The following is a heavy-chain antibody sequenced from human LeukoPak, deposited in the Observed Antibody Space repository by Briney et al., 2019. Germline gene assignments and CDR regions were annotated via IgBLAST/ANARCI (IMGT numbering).Heavy chain of an antibody. D-gene: IGHD1-1*01. Sequence: TSETLSLTCTVSGGSISSGGYYWSWIRQHPGKGLEWIGYIYYSGSTYYNPSLKSRVTISVDTSKNQFSLKLSSVTAADTAVYYCARGPPKIRPKLRYYFDYWGQGTLVTVSS. J-gene: IGHJ4*02. V-gene: IGHV4-31*03. CDR3: ARGPPKIRPKLRYYFDY. CDR2: IYYSGST. CDR1: GGSISSGGYY.